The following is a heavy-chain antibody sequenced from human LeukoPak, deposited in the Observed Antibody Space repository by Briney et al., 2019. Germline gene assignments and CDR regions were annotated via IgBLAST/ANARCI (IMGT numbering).Heavy chain of an antibody. CDR1: GGSISSSSYY. Sequence: PSETLSLTCTVSGGSISSSSYYWGWIRQPPGKGLEWIGSIYYSGSTYYNPSLKSRVTISVDTSKNQFSLKLSSVTAADTAVYYCARYGGRMSSPGCYFDYWGQGTLVTVSS. D-gene: IGHD3-16*01. V-gene: IGHV4-39*07. CDR2: IYYSGST. J-gene: IGHJ4*02. CDR3: ARYGGRMSSPGCYFDY.